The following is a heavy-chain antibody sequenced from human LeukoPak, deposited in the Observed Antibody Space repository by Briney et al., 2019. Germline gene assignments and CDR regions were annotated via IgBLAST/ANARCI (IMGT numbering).Heavy chain of an antibody. J-gene: IGHJ4*02. CDR2: VNPQGTAT. Sequence: PGESLRLSCAASGFTFSSYWVHWVRQAPGKGLVWVSRVNPQGTATTYADSVKGRFTISRDNAKDALHLQMDNLRVEDTAVYYCARARWSSTGWFLGYWGQGTLVTVSS. V-gene: IGHV3-74*03. CDR3: ARARWSSTGWFLGY. CDR1: GFTFSSYW. D-gene: IGHD6-19*01.